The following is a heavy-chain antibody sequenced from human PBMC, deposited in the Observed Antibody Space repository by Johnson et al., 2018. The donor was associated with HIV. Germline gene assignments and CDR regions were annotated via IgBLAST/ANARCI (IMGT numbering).Heavy chain of an antibody. D-gene: IGHD6-19*01. CDR2: ISYDGSNE. Sequence: QVLLVECGGGLVQPGGSLRLSCAASGFSFDDYAMSWVRQAQGKGLEWMAIISYDGSNEYYADSVKGRFTISRDNSKHTLYLHMSSLRAEDTALYYCARDSFIAVTLSDAFDIWGQGTVVTVSS. J-gene: IGHJ3*02. CDR3: ARDSFIAVTLSDAFDI. CDR1: GFSFDDYA. V-gene: IGHV3-30-3*01.